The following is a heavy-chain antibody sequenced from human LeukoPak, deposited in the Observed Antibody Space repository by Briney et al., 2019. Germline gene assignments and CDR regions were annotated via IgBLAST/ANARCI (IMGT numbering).Heavy chain of an antibody. CDR3: ARYSVYEVDTAVVAFDY. CDR2: INPNSGGT. CDR1: GYTFTGYY. Sequence: GASVTVSCMASGYTFTGYYMHWVRQAPGQGLEWMGWINPNSGGTNYAQKFQGRVTMTRDTSISTAYMELSRLRSDDTAVYYCARYSVYEVDTAVVAFDYWGQGTLVSVSS. D-gene: IGHD5/OR15-5a*01. V-gene: IGHV1-2*02. J-gene: IGHJ4*02.